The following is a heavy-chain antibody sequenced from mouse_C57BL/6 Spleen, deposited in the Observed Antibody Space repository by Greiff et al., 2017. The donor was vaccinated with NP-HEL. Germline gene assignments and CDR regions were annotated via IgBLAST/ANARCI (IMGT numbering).Heavy chain of an antibody. CDR1: GYSFTGYY. CDR2: INPSTGGT. D-gene: IGHD2-10*01. V-gene: IGHV1-42*01. CDR3: ARSLLRSYYFDY. J-gene: IGHJ2*01. Sequence: VHVKQSGPELVKPGASVKISCKASGYSFTGYYMNWVKQSPEKSLEWIGEINPSTGGTTYNQKFKAKATLTVDKSSSTAYMQLKSLTSEDSAVYYCARSLLRSYYFDYWGQGTTLTVSS.